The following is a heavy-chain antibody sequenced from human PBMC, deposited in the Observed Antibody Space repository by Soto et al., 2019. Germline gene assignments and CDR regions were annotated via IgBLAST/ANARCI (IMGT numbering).Heavy chain of an antibody. J-gene: IGHJ5*02. CDR2: IYGGGST. CDR1: GGSISTSY. D-gene: IGHD6-13*01. CDR3: AGNVGISSWYLFDP. Sequence: QVQLQESGPGLVKPSETLSLTCNVSGGSISTSYWSWIRQPPGRGLQWIGNIYGGGSTKYNPSLKSRVTFSVDKFKNQFQLNLTSVTASDTAVYYCAGNVGISSWYLFDPWGQGARVTVSS. V-gene: IGHV4-59*01.